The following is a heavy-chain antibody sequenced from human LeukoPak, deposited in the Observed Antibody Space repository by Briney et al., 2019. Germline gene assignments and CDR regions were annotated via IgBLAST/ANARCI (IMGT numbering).Heavy chain of an antibody. D-gene: IGHD4/OR15-4a*01. CDR2: IYYSGST. J-gene: IGHJ5*02. CDR3: ARQGYSDYGGWFGP. V-gene: IGHV4-39*07. Sequence: SETLSLTCTVSGGSISSSSYYWGWIRQPPGKGLEWIGSIYYSGSTYYNPSLKSRVTISVDTSKNQFSLKLSSVTAADTAVYFCARQGYSDYGGWFGPWGQGIPVIVS. CDR1: GGSISSSSYY.